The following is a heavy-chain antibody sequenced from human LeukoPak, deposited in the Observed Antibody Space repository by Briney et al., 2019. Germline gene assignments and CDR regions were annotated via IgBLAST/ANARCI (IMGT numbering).Heavy chain of an antibody. CDR3: ARHSNYYDFRGQGAFDI. V-gene: IGHV3-11*04. CDR2: ISSSGSTI. D-gene: IGHD3-22*01. Sequence: PGGSLRLSCAASGFTVSSNYMSWIRQAPGKGLEWVSYISSSGSTIYYADSVKGRFTISRDNAKNSLYLQMNSLRAEDTAVYYCARHSNYYDFRGQGAFDIWGQGTMVTVSS. J-gene: IGHJ3*02. CDR1: GFTVSSNY.